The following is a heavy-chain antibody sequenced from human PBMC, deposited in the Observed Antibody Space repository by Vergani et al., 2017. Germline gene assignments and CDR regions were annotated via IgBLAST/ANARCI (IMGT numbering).Heavy chain of an antibody. CDR2: IIPIFGTA. D-gene: IGHD3-22*01. CDR3: ATDFKRSYYDSSGSYPTSLNAFDI. Sequence: QVQLVQSGAEVKKPGSSVKVSCKASGGTFSSYAISWVRQAPGQGLEWMGGIIPIFGTANYAQKFQGRVTITADESTSTAYMELSSLRSEHTAVYYCATDFKRSYYDSSGSYPTSLNAFDIWGQGTMVTVSS. V-gene: IGHV1-69*01. CDR1: GGTFSSYA. J-gene: IGHJ3*02.